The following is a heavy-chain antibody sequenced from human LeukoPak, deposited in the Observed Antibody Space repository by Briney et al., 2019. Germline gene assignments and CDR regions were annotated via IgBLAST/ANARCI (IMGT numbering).Heavy chain of an antibody. CDR1: GFTFSRYW. D-gene: IGHD1-26*01. CDR3: AKDSIEVGAAAFDI. V-gene: IGHV3-7*01. CDR2: INPDGSEK. J-gene: IGHJ3*02. Sequence: GGSLRLSCAASGFTFSRYWMSWVRQAPGKGLEWVANINPDGSEKYYVDSVKGRFTISRDNAKNFLYLQMNSLRAEDTAVYYCAKDSIEVGAAAFDIWGQGTMVTVSS.